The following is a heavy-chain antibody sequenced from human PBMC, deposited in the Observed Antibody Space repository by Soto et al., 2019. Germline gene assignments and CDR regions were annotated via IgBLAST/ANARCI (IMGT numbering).Heavy chain of an antibody. J-gene: IGHJ4*02. D-gene: IGHD2-15*01. CDR1: GFIFSGSA. Sequence: PGGSLGLSCAASGFIFSGSAMHWVRQASGKGLEYIGRIRSRTNNYETGYVASLKGRFTITRDDSKDTAYLQMNSLKSEDTAVYFCVGGGPLLTAFQFWGRGTLVTVSS. CDR3: VGGGPLLTAFQF. CDR2: IRSRTNNYET. V-gene: IGHV3-73*01.